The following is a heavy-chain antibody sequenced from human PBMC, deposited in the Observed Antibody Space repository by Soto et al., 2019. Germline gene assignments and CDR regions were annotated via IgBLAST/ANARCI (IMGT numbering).Heavy chain of an antibody. CDR2: IYSGGST. Sequence: GGSLRLSCGASGFTVSSNYMSWVRQAPGKGLEWVSVIYSGGSTYYADSVKGRFTISRDNSKNTLYLQMNSLRAEDTAVYYCARDRSSSSWPYYYYYGMDVWGQGTTVTVSS. D-gene: IGHD6-13*01. CDR1: GFTVSSNY. V-gene: IGHV3-53*01. J-gene: IGHJ6*02. CDR3: ARDRSSSSWPYYYYYGMDV.